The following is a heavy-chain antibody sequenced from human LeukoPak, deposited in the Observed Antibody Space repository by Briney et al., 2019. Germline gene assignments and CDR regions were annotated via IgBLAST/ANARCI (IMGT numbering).Heavy chain of an antibody. CDR1: GFTFSSYA. Sequence: GGSLRLSCAASGFTFSSYAMSWVRQALGKGLEWVSAISGSGGSTYYADSVKGRFTISRDNSKNTLYLQMNSLRAEDTAVYYCAKDGYCSSTSCYTGDYWGQGTLVTVSS. CDR2: ISGSGGST. CDR3: AKDGYCSSTSCYTGDY. J-gene: IGHJ4*02. V-gene: IGHV3-23*01. D-gene: IGHD2-2*02.